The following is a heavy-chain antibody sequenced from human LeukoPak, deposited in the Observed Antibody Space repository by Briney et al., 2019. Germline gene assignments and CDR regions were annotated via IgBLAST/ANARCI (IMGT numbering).Heavy chain of an antibody. CDR1: GGTFSSYA. V-gene: IGHV1-69*04. J-gene: IGHJ4*02. D-gene: IGHD3-22*01. CDR3: AREANYDSSGYRLDDY. Sequence: VASVKVSCKASGGTFSSYAISWVRQAPGQGLEWMGRIIPILGIANYAQKFQGRVTITADKSTSTAYMELSSLRSEDTAVYYCAREANYDSSGYRLDDYWGQGTLVTVSS. CDR2: IIPILGIA.